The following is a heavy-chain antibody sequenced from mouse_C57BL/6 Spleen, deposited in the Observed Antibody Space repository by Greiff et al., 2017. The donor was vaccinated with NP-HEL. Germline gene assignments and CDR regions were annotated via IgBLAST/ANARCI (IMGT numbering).Heavy chain of an antibody. D-gene: IGHD2-2*01. CDR1: GYTFTSYW. CDR2: IHPNSGST. Sequence: QVQLKQPGAELVKPGASVKLSCKASGYTFTSYWMHWVKQRPGQGLEWIGMIHPNSGSTNYNEKFKSKATLTVDKSSSTAYMQLSSLTTEDSAVYYGARSGYYGYDLSWFAYWGQGTLVTVSA. J-gene: IGHJ3*01. V-gene: IGHV1-64*01. CDR3: ARSGYYGYDLSWFAY.